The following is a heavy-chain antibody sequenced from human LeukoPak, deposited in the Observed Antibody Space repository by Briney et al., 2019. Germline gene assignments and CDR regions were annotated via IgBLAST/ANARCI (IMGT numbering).Heavy chain of an antibody. CDR3: ARGSGGPNWFDP. CDR1: GYTFTGYY. V-gene: IGHV1-2*02. CDR2: INPNSGGT. J-gene: IGHJ5*02. D-gene: IGHD1-26*01. Sequence: GASVTVSCKASGYTFTGYYMHWVRQAPGQGLEWMGWINPNSGGTNYAQKLQGRVTMTTDTSTSTAYMELRSLRSDDTAVYYCARGSGGPNWFDPWGRGTLVSVSS.